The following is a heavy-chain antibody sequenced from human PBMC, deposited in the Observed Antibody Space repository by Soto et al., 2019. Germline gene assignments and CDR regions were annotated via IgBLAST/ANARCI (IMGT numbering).Heavy chain of an antibody. J-gene: IGHJ4*02. V-gene: IGHV3-23*01. CDR2: IGGSGDWT. D-gene: IGHD5-12*01. CDR3: AKMLGRVALDY. CDR1: GFTFSNYA. Sequence: GGSLRLSCAASGFTFSNYAMSWVRQAPGKGLEWVSAIGGSGDWTYYADSVKGRFTISRDNSKNTLYLQMNSLRAEDTAVYYCAKMLGRVALDYWGQGTLVTVSS.